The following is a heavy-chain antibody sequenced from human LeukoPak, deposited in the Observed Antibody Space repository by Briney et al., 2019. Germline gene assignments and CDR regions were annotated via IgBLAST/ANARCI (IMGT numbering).Heavy chain of an antibody. CDR1: GGSISSSSYS. CDR2: IYHSGST. Sequence: PSETLSLTCTVSGGSISSSSYSWSWIRQPPGKGLEWIGYIYHSGSTYYNPSLKSRVTISVDRSKNQFSLKLSSVTAADTAVYYCARVERYSNWFDPWGQGTLVTVSS. V-gene: IGHV4-30-2*01. D-gene: IGHD3-9*01. CDR3: ARVERYSNWFDP. J-gene: IGHJ5*02.